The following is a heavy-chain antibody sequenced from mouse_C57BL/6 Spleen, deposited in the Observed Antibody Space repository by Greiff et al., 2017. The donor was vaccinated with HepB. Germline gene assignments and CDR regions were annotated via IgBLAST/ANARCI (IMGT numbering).Heavy chain of an antibody. CDR1: GYAFSSSW. CDR2: IYPGDGDT. J-gene: IGHJ3*01. D-gene: IGHD1-1*01. V-gene: IGHV1-82*01. CDR3: ASMAITTVVGGTAY. Sequence: QVQLQQSGPELVKPGASVKISCKASGYAFSSSWMNWVKQRPGKGLEWIGRIYPGDGDTNYNGKFKGKATLTADKSSSTAYMQLSSLTSEDSAVYVCASMAITTVVGGTAYWGQGTLVTVSA.